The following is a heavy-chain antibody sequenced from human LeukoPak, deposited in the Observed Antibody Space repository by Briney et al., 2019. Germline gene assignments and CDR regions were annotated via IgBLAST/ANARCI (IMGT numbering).Heavy chain of an antibody. Sequence: PGGSLRLSCAASGFTFSNYWISWVRQAPGKGLEWVSAISGSGGSTYYADSVKGRFTISRDNSKNTLYLQMNSLRAEDTAVYYCAKGGDFWSGYSNGMDVWGQGTTVTVSS. CDR1: GFTFSNYW. CDR2: ISGSGGST. D-gene: IGHD3-3*01. V-gene: IGHV3-23*01. J-gene: IGHJ6*02. CDR3: AKGGDFWSGYSNGMDV.